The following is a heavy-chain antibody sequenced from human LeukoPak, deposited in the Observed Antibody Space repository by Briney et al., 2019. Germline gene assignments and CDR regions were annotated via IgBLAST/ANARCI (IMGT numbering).Heavy chain of an antibody. CDR2: ISTSSSYI. D-gene: IGHD3-10*01. Sequence: PGGSLRLSCAASGFTFSSYSMNWVRQAPGKGLEWVSSISTSSSYIYSADSVKGRFTISRDNAKNSLYLQMNSLRAEDTAVYYCASIRGGYWGQGTLVTVSS. J-gene: IGHJ4*02. CDR1: GFTFSSYS. CDR3: ASIRGGY. V-gene: IGHV3-21*01.